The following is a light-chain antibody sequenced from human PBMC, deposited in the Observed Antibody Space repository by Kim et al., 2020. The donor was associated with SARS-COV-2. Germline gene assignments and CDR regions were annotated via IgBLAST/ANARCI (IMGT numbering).Light chain of an antibody. V-gene: IGLV1-40*01. Sequence: GVANACTGRSSNIGAGYAVHWYQQLPGTAPKLLIYGNSNRPSGVPDRFSGSKSGTSASLAITGLQAEDEADYYCQSYDSSLSGWVFGGGTQLTVL. CDR2: GNS. J-gene: IGLJ3*02. CDR1: SSNIGAGYA. CDR3: QSYDSSLSGWV.